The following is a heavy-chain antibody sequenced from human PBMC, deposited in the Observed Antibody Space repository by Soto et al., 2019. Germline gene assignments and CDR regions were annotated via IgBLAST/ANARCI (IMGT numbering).Heavy chain of an antibody. CDR1: GYTFTSYD. J-gene: IGHJ4*02. D-gene: IGHD6-19*01. CDR2: MNPNNGNT. V-gene: IGHV1-8*01. Sequence: ASVKVSCKASGYTFTSYDINWVRQATGQGLEWMGWMNPNNGNTGYAQKFQGRVTITRNTSISTADMELSGLRSEDTAVYYCAKSKGGWTLAFWGPGTLVTVSS. CDR3: AKSKGGWTLAF.